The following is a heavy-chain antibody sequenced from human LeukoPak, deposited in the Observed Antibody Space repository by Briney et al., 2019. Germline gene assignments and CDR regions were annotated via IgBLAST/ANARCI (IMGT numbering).Heavy chain of an antibody. Sequence: GGSLRLSCAASGFTFSSHWVHWVRQAPGKGLVWVSHINNDGRSTRYADSVKGRFTISRDNAKNTVYLQMNSLRVEDTAVCYCARDSNTDWYFDLWGRGTLVTVSS. CDR3: ARDSNTDWYFDL. CDR1: GFTFSSHW. V-gene: IGHV3-74*01. J-gene: IGHJ2*01. CDR2: INNDGRST. D-gene: IGHD2-8*02.